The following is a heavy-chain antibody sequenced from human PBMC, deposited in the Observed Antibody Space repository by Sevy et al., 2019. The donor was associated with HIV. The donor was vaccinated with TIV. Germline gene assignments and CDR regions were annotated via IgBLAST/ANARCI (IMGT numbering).Heavy chain of an antibody. CDR1: GFTFEDSA. J-gene: IGHJ4*02. D-gene: IGHD6-19*01. CDR2: ISWNSATR. CDR3: AKDTSRVVAGTGYFDY. Sequence: GGSLRLSCAASGFTFEDSAMHWVRQAPGKGVEWVSGISWNSATRGYADSVKGRFTISRDNAKNSLYLQMNSLRTEDTALYYCAKDTSRVVAGTGYFDYWGQGTLVTVSS. V-gene: IGHV3-9*01.